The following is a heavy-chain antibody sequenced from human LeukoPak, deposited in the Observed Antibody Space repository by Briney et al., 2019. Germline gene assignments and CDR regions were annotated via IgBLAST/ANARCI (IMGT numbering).Heavy chain of an antibody. V-gene: IGHV4-59*01. D-gene: IGHD1-26*01. CDR1: GDSIRSYY. Sequence: SETLSLTGTVSGDSIRSYYWSWIRQPPGKGLEWIGYTYYSGSTNYNPSPESRVTISVDTSKNQFSLKLSSVTAADTAVYYCARDRISGSSVSYFDFWGQGTLVTVSS. CDR2: TYYSGST. J-gene: IGHJ4*02. CDR3: ARDRISGSSVSYFDF.